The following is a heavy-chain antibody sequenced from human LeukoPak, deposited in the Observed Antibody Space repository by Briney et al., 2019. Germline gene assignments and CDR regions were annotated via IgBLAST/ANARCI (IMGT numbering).Heavy chain of an antibody. CDR2: ITPIFGTA. CDR1: GGTFTSYA. V-gene: IGHV1-69*13. CDR3: ARGGAVAGNVLDY. Sequence: SVKDSCKASGGTFTSYAISWVRQAPGQGLEWMGGITPIFGTANYAQKFQGRVTITADESTSTAYMELSSLRSEDTAVYYCARGGAVAGNVLDYWGQGTLVTVSS. J-gene: IGHJ4*02. D-gene: IGHD6-19*01.